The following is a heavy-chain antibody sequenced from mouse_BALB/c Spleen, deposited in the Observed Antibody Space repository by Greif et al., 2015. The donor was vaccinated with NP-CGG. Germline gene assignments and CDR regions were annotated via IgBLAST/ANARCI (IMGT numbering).Heavy chain of an antibody. CDR3: ARRTGTEAMDY. J-gene: IGHJ4*01. CDR1: GYTFTDYY. Sequence: LVESGPELVKPGASVKISCRASGYTFTDYYINWVNQKPGQGLEWIGWIYPGSGNTKYNEKFKGKATLTVDTSSSTAYMQFSSLTPEDTAVYFCARRTGTEAMDYWGQGTSVTVSS. V-gene: IGHV1-84*02. CDR2: IYPGSGNT. D-gene: IGHD4-1*01.